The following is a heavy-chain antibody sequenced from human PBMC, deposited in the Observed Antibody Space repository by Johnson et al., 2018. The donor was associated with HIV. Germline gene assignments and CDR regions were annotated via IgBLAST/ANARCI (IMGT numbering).Heavy chain of an antibody. CDR1: GFTFSDYY. V-gene: IGHV3-15*01. J-gene: IGHJ3*02. CDR2: IKSKTDGGTT. CDR3: TPDHTPRYYDFWFDI. D-gene: IGHD3-3*01. Sequence: VQLVESGGGVVKPGGSLRLSCAASGFTFSDYYMSWIRQAPGKGLEWVGRIKSKTDGGTTDYAAPVKGRFTISRDDSKNTLYLQMNSLKTEDTAVYYCTPDHTPRYYDFWFDIWGQGTMVTVSS.